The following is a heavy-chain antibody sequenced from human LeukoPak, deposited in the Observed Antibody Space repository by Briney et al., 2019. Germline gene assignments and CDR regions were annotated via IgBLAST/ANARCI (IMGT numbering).Heavy chain of an antibody. Sequence: GGYLRLSCAASGFTFDDYAMNWDRQAPGKGLEWVSLISGDGGRTFYADSVKGRFTISRDNSKNSLYLEMNSKRTEDTALYYCAKDLASVYDAFNIWGQGTLVTVSS. CDR2: ISGDGGRT. J-gene: IGHJ3*02. V-gene: IGHV3-43*02. CDR1: GFTFDDYA. CDR3: AKDLASVYDAFNI.